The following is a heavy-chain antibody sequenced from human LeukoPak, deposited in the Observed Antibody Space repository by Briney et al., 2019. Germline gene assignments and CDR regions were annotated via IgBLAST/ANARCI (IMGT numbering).Heavy chain of an antibody. CDR1: GFIFNTYS. CDR3: ARASTTTVYGMDV. V-gene: IGHV3-48*02. J-gene: IGHJ6*02. D-gene: IGHD4-17*01. Sequence: GGSLTLSCAPSGFIFNTYSMNWVRQAPGKGLEWVSYVSSGSSTIHYADSVKGRFTISRDNAKNSLFLQMNSLRDEDTGVYYCARASTTTVYGMDVWGQGTTVTVSS. CDR2: VSSGSSTI.